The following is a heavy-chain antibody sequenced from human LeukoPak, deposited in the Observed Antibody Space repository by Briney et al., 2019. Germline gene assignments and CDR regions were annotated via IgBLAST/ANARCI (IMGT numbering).Heavy chain of an antibody. J-gene: IGHJ6*02. Sequence: PSETLSLTCTVSGGSISSYYWSWIRQPPGKGLEWIGYIYYSGSTYYNPSLKSRVTISVDTSKNQFSLKLSSVTAADTAVYYCARDRGIVVVPAARPNPDYGMDVWGQGTTVTVSS. CDR3: ARDRGIVVVPAARPNPDYGMDV. CDR1: GGSISSYY. CDR2: IYYSGST. D-gene: IGHD2-2*01. V-gene: IGHV4-59*12.